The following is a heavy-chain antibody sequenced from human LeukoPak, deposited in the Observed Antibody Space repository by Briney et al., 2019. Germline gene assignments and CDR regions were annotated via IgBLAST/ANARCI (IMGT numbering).Heavy chain of an antibody. J-gene: IGHJ4*02. CDR2: ISAYNGNT. V-gene: IGHV1-18*01. CDR1: GYTFTSYG. Sequence: ASVKVSCKXSGYTFTSYGISWVRQAPGQELEWMGWISAYNGNTNYSQKLQGRVTMTTDTSTSTAYMEMRSLRSDDTAVYYCARDPSTDYYGSGSYYNGVDYWGQGTLVTVSS. D-gene: IGHD3-10*01. CDR3: ARDPSTDYYGSGSYYNGVDY.